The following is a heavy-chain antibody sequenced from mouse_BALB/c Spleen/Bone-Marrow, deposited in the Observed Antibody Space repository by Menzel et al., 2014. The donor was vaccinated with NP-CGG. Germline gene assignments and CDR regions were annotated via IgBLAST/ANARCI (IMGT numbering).Heavy chain of an antibody. CDR2: ISGVSSTI. V-gene: IGHV5-17*02. D-gene: IGHD1-1*01. CDR3: ARSTWSYYNGMDY. CDR1: GFTFSNFG. J-gene: IGHJ4*01. Sequence: EVKLVESGGGLVQPGGSRKLSCAASGFTFSNFGIHWVRQAPEKGLEWVAYISGVSSTIHYADTVKGRFTISRDNPKNTLFLQMTSLRSEDTAMYYCARSTWSYYNGMDYWGQGTSVTVSS.